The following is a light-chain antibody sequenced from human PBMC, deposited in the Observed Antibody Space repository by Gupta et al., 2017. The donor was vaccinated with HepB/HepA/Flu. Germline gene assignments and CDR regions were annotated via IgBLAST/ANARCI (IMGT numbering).Light chain of an antibody. J-gene: IGLJ2*01. CDR2: DAS. Sequence: SLPQPASVSRSPGPSSTISVTGTTRDGVGYNGVAWYHQHPAKAAKLMIYDASKRPSGVANRVSGSKSANTAALTTSGGQAVEEADDYCCSEAGSSTHVVFGGGTKLTVL. V-gene: IGLV2-23*01. CDR1: TRDGVGYNG. CDR3: CSEAGSSTHVV.